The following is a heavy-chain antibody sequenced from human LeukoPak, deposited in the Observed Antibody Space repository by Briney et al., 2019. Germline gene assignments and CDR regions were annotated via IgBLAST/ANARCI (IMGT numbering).Heavy chain of an antibody. D-gene: IGHD6-19*01. CDR2: IYYSGST. V-gene: IGHV4-59*08. J-gene: IGHJ4*02. CDR1: GGSISSYY. CDR3: ARHPINIAVAGTADY. Sequence: SETLSLTCTVSGGSISSYYWGWIRQPPGKGLEWIGYIYYSGSTNYNPSLKSRVTISVDTSKNQFSLKLSSVTAADTAVYYCARHPINIAVAGTADYWGQGTLVTVSS.